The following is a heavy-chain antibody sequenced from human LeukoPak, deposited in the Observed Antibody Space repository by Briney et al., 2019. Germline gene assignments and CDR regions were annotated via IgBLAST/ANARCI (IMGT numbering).Heavy chain of an antibody. V-gene: IGHV3-30*04. Sequence: RRSLRLSCAAPGFTFSSYVMHWVRQAPGKGLEWVAVISYDGSNKYYADSVKGRFTISRDNSKNTLYLQMNSLRDEDTALYYCARDGPLIAIFGYFDYWGQGTLVSVSS. CDR1: GFTFSSYV. J-gene: IGHJ4*02. CDR3: ARDGPLIAIFGYFDY. D-gene: IGHD3-3*01. CDR2: ISYDGSNK.